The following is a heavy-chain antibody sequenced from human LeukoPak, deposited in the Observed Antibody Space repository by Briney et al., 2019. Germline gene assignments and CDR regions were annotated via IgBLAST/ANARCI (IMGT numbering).Heavy chain of an antibody. J-gene: IGHJ3*02. V-gene: IGHV3-33*06. Sequence: GGSLRLSCAASGFTFSSYGMHWVRQAPGKGLEWVAVIWYDGSNKYYADSVKGRFTISRDNSKNTLYLQMNSLRAEDTAVYYCAKDLGYYYDSSGYRPVGAFDIWGQGTMVTVSS. CDR2: IWYDGSNK. CDR1: GFTFSSYG. CDR3: AKDLGYYYDSSGYRPVGAFDI. D-gene: IGHD3-22*01.